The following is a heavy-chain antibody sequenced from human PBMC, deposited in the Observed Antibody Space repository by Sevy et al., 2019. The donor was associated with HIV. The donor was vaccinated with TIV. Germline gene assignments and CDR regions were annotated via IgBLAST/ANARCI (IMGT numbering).Heavy chain of an antibody. J-gene: IGHJ6*02. Sequence: GGSLRLSCAASGFNFSSYAMSWVRQAPGKGLEWVSAISGSGGSTYYADSVKGRFTISRDNSKTTRSLQMNSIRAEDTALYYCTKVMGNIAVADRPTYYYYYPIDVWGQGTMVTVSS. CDR2: ISGSGGST. CDR3: TKVMGNIAVADRPTYYYYYPIDV. V-gene: IGHV3-23*01. CDR1: GFNFSSYA. D-gene: IGHD6-19*01.